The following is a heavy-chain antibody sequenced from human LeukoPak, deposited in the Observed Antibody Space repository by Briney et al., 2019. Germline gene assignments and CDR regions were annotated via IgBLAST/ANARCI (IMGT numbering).Heavy chain of an antibody. Sequence: ASVNVSCKASGGTFSSYAISWVRQAPGQGLEWMGGIIPIFGTANYAQKFQGRVTITADESTSTAYMELSSLRSEDTAVYYRARDGAGYSSGWYVGHYYGMDVWGQGTTVTVSS. CDR1: GGTFSSYA. D-gene: IGHD6-19*01. CDR2: IIPIFGTA. J-gene: IGHJ6*02. CDR3: ARDGAGYSSGWYVGHYYGMDV. V-gene: IGHV1-69*01.